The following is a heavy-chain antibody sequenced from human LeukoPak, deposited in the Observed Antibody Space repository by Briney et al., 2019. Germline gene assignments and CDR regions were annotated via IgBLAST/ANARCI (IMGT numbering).Heavy chain of an antibody. V-gene: IGHV4-34*01. D-gene: IGHD6-19*01. CDR3: ARATPGIAVAGKVADY. Sequence: SETLTLTFAVYGGSFSGYYWSWIRPPPGKGLEWIGEINHSGSTNYNPSLKSRVTISVDTSKNQFSLQLSSVTAADTAVYYCARATPGIAVAGKVADYWGQGTLVTVSS. CDR1: GGSFSGYY. J-gene: IGHJ4*02. CDR2: INHSGST.